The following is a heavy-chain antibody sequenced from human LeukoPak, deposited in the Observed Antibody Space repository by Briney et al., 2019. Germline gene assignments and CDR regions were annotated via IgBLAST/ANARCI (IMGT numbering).Heavy chain of an antibody. V-gene: IGHV3-15*01. CDR1: GLTFKNAW. CDR2: IKSKTDGGTS. D-gene: IGHD2-15*01. J-gene: IGHJ4*02. Sequence: GESLRLSCAASGLTFKNAWMNWVRQAPGKGLEWVGRIKSKTDGGTSDYAAPVKGRFTISRDDSKNMVYLQMTSLRTEDTAVYYCSPDPRAANSPFDYWGQGTLVTVSS. CDR3: SPDPRAANSPFDY.